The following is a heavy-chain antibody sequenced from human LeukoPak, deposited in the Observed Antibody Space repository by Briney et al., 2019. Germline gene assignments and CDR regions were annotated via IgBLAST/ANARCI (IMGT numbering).Heavy chain of an antibody. V-gene: IGHV3-23*01. D-gene: IGHD3-10*01. CDR3: AKEGSALWFGELSYYFDN. CDR1: GFTVCSNY. CDR2: ISRGGGDT. J-gene: IGHJ4*02. Sequence: PGGSLRLSCAASGFTVCSNYMSWVRQAPGQGREGVSGISRGGGDTNYADSVKGRFTISRDDFKNTVYLEMNSLRAEDTAVYYCAKEGSALWFGELSYYFDNWGQGTLVTVSS.